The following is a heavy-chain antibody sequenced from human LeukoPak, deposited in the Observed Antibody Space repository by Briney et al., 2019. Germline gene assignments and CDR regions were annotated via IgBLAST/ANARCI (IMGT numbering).Heavy chain of an antibody. CDR1: GHTFTTYY. V-gene: IGHV7-4-1*02. D-gene: IGHD2-2*01. CDR3: ARVVVPAGFDP. J-gene: IGHJ5*02. CDR2: INTNTGNP. Sequence: ASVKVSCKASGHTFTTYYVHLVRQAPGQGLEWMGWINTNTGNPTYAQGFTGRFVFSLDTSVSTAYLQISSLKAEDTAVYYCARVVVPAGFDPWGQGTLVTVSS.